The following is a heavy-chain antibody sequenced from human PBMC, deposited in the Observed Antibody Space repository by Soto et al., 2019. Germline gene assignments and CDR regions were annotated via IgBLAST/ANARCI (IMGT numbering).Heavy chain of an antibody. CDR2: FDPEDGET. D-gene: IGHD2-2*01. CDR3: ATARRYCSSTSCYFHGMDV. Sequence: QVQLVQSGAEVKKPGASVKVSCQVSGYTLTELSMHWVRQAPGKGLEWMGGFDPEDGETIYAQKFQGRVTMTEDTSTDTAYMELSSLRSEDTAVYYCATARRYCSSTSCYFHGMDVWGQGTTVTVSS. J-gene: IGHJ6*02. CDR1: GYTLTELS. V-gene: IGHV1-24*01.